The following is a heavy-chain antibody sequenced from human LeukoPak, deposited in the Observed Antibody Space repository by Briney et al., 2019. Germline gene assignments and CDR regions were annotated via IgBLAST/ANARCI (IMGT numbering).Heavy chain of an antibody. CDR3: ARDRFTSGWYNGY. CDR2: ISSSSSYI. J-gene: IGHJ4*02. V-gene: IGHV3-21*01. D-gene: IGHD6-19*01. Sequence: GGSLRLSCAASGFTFSSYSMNWVRQAPGKGLEWVSSISSSSSYIYYADSVKGRFTISRDNAKNSLYLQMNSLRAEDTAVYYCARDRFTSGWYNGYWGQGTLVTVSS. CDR1: GFTFSSYS.